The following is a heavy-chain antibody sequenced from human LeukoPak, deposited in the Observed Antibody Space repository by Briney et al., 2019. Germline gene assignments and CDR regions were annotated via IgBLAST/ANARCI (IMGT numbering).Heavy chain of an antibody. D-gene: IGHD1-1*01. Sequence: GRSLRLSCAASGFTFDDYAMPWVRQAPGKGLEWVSGISWNSGSIGHADSVKGRFTISRDNAKNSLYLQMNSLRAEDTALYYCAKDWNDALDYWGQGTLVTVSS. V-gene: IGHV3-9*01. J-gene: IGHJ4*02. CDR1: GFTFDDYA. CDR3: AKDWNDALDY. CDR2: ISWNSGSI.